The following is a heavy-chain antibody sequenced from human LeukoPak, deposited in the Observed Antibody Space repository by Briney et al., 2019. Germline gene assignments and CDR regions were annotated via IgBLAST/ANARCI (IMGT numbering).Heavy chain of an antibody. Sequence: SETLSLTCSVSGGSISSYYWSWVRQPPGKGLEWIGYIYYSGSTNYNPSLKSRVTISVDTSKNQFSLKVNSVTAADTAVYYCARGRTYYDYVWGSYRYGLPDYWGQGTLVAVSS. CDR1: GGSISSYY. CDR3: ARGRTYYDYVWGSYRYGLPDY. CDR2: IYYSGST. D-gene: IGHD3-16*02. V-gene: IGHV4-59*01. J-gene: IGHJ4*02.